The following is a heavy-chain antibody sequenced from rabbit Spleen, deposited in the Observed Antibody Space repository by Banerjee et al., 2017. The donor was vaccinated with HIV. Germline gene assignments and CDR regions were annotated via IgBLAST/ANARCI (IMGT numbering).Heavy chain of an antibody. Sequence: QSLEESGGGLVKPEGSLTLTCKASGFDLSSYYYMSWVRQAPGKGLEWIACIDVGSSGSTYYANWAKGRFTISKTSSTMVTLQMTSLTAADTATYFCARDTSSSFSSYGMDLWGPGTLVTV. J-gene: IGHJ6*01. D-gene: IGHD1-1*01. CDR1: GFDLSSYYY. CDR2: IDVGSSGST. CDR3: ARDTSSSFSSYGMDL. V-gene: IGHV1S40*01.